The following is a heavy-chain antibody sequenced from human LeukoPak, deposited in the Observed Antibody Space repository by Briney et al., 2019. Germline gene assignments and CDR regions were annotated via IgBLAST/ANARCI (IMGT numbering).Heavy chain of an antibody. D-gene: IGHD3-22*01. V-gene: IGHV5-51*01. CDR2: XXXXDSDT. CDR3: ARRSLNYYDSSGFYFDS. CDR1: GSSXTNHX. Sequence: GESLKISCKGSGSSXTNHXIGWVRPLXXXXXEWMXXXXXXDSDTRYSPSFQGQVTISADTSISTAYVQWNSLKSSDTAMYYCARRSLNYYDSSGFYFDSWGQGTLVTVSS. J-gene: IGHJ4*02.